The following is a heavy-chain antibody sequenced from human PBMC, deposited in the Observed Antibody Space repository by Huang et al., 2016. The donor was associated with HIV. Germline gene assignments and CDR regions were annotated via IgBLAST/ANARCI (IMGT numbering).Heavy chain of an antibody. CDR3: ARPKMTATPSDSSWSYFDF. V-gene: IGHV4-34*01. Sequence: QVRLEQWGPNLLKPSDTLSLKCAVYAGSVSDYFWTWIRQYPVKGLEWIGEVKHRGSATHNPSLRSRVSMSVDSSKNQCYLNLTSVTAADTAVYFCARPKMTATPSDSSWSYFDFWGRGTPVTVSS. CDR2: VKHRGSA. CDR1: AGSVSDYF. J-gene: IGHJ4*02. D-gene: IGHD3-10*01.